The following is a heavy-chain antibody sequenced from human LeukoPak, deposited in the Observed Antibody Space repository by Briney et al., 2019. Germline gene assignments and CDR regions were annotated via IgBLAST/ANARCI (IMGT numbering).Heavy chain of an antibody. CDR3: ARVDGEMWTTLLDY. CDR2: IYHSGST. Sequence: SETLSLTCTVSGYSISSGYYWGWIRQPPGKGLEWIGSIYHSGSTYYNPSLKSRVTISVDTSKNQFSLKLSSVTAADTAVYYCARVDGEMWTTLLDYWGQGTLVTVSS. J-gene: IGHJ4*02. D-gene: IGHD4-17*01. V-gene: IGHV4-38-2*02. CDR1: GYSISSGYY.